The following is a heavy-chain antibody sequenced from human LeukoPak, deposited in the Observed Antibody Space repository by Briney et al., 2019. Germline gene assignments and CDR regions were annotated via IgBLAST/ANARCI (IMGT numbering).Heavy chain of an antibody. D-gene: IGHD5-18*01. V-gene: IGHV3-30*18. CDR2: ISYDGSNK. CDR1: GFTFSNYA. J-gene: IGHJ4*02. CDR3: AKGSSYVDTAMRSYFDY. Sequence: GGSLRLSCAASGFTFSNYAMNWVRQAPGKGLEWVAVISYDGSNKYYADSVKGRFTISRDNSKNTLYLQMNSLRAEDTAVYYCAKGSSYVDTAMRSYFDYWGQGTLVTVSS.